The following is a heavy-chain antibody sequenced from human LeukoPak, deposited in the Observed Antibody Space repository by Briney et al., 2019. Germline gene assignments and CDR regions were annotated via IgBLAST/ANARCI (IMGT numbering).Heavy chain of an antibody. D-gene: IGHD6-13*01. J-gene: IGHJ4*02. Sequence: GESLKISCKGSGYSFTSYWIGWVRQMPGKGLEWMGIIYPGDSDTRYSPSFQGQVTISADKSISTAYLQWSSLKASDTAMYYCARETEIAAAGPGFDYWGQGTLVTVSS. V-gene: IGHV5-51*01. CDR1: GYSFTSYW. CDR2: IYPGDSDT. CDR3: ARETEIAAAGPGFDY.